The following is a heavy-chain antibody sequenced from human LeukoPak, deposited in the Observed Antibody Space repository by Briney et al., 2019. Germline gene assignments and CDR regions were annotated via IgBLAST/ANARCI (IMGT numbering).Heavy chain of an antibody. Sequence: SETLSLTCTVSGGSISSSSYYWGWIRQPPGKGLEWIGSIYYSGSTNYNPSLKSRVTISVDTSKNQFSLKLSSVTAADTAVYYCARGKIAARPKSGFDCWGQGTLVTVSS. J-gene: IGHJ4*02. D-gene: IGHD6-6*01. CDR3: ARGKIAARPKSGFDC. CDR1: GGSISSSSYY. V-gene: IGHV4-39*07. CDR2: IYYSGST.